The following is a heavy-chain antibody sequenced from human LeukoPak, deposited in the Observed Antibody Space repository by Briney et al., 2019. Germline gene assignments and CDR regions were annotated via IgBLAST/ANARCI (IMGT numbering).Heavy chain of an antibody. V-gene: IGHV1-2*02. Sequence: ASVKVSCKASGYTFTGYYMHWVRQAPGQGLEWMGWINPNSGGTNYAQKFQGRVTMTRDTSITTAYMELSRLSSGDTAVYYCARHPGKVTNDWYFDLWGRGTLVTVSS. CDR2: INPNSGGT. CDR1: GYTFTGYY. CDR3: ARHPGKVTNDWYFDL. D-gene: IGHD4-23*01. J-gene: IGHJ2*01.